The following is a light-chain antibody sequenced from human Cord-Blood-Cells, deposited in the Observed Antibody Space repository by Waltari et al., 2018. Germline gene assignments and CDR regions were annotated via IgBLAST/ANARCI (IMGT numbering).Light chain of an antibody. CDR3: QKLNSYPVT. CDR1: QSISNY. V-gene: IGKV1-9*01. J-gene: IGKJ4*01. CDR2: AAS. Sequence: DIQFTQSLPFLSACVGKRVTFTCRAHQSISNYLAWYQQRPGKAPKLLIYAASTLKSAVPSMFSGSASGAEFTLTISSLQPDDFATYCCQKLNSYPVTFGGGTKVEIK.